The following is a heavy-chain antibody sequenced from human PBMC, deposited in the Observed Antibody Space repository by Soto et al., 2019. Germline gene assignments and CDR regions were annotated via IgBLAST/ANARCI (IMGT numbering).Heavy chain of an antibody. CDR1: GFTFGSYG. V-gene: IGHV3-33*01. CDR3: ARVYGSGSYYKAYYFDY. Sequence: SLRLSCAASGFTFGSYGMHWVCQAPGKGLEWVAVIWYDGSNKYYADSVKGRFTISRDNSKNTLYLQMNSLRAEDTAVYYCARVYGSGSYYKAYYFDYWGQGNLVTVS. J-gene: IGHJ4*02. CDR2: IWYDGSNK. D-gene: IGHD3-10*01.